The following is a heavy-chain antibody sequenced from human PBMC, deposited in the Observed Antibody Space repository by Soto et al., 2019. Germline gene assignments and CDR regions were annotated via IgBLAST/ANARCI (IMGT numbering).Heavy chain of an antibody. CDR1: GFTFSSYA. J-gene: IGHJ4*02. D-gene: IGHD6-13*01. CDR3: AKDTRREQLAYLVDY. CDR2: ISGSGGST. Sequence: GGSLRLSCAASGFTFSSYAMSWVRQAPGKWLEWVSAISGSGGSTYYADSVKGRFTISRDNSKNTLYLQMNSLRAEDTAVYYCAKDTRREQLAYLVDYWGQGTLVTVSS. V-gene: IGHV3-23*01.